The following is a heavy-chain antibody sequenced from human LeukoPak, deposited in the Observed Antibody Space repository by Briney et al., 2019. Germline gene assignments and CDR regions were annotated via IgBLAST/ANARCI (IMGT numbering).Heavy chain of an antibody. Sequence: TSETLSLTCAVYGGSFSGYYWSWIRQPPGKGLEWIGEINHSGSTNYNPSLKSRVTISVDTSKNQFSLKLSSVTAADTAVYYCARERAKQSDRTGLRFRFDPWGQGTLVTVSS. CDR2: INHSGST. V-gene: IGHV4-34*01. J-gene: IGHJ5*02. CDR1: GGSFSGYY. CDR3: ARERAKQSDRTGLRFRFDP. D-gene: IGHD3-3*01.